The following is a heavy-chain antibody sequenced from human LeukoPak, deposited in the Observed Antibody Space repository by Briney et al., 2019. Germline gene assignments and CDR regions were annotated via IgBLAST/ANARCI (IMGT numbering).Heavy chain of an antibody. CDR2: IRGSGGST. Sequence: GGSLRLSCAASGFTFSSYAMSWVRQAPGKGLEGVSAIRGSGGSTYYADSVKGRFTISRDNSKNTMYLQMNSLRAEDTAVYYCAKDGPRDGYSDYWGQGTLVTVSS. J-gene: IGHJ4*02. CDR3: AKDGPRDGYSDY. D-gene: IGHD5-24*01. CDR1: GFTFSSYA. V-gene: IGHV3-23*01.